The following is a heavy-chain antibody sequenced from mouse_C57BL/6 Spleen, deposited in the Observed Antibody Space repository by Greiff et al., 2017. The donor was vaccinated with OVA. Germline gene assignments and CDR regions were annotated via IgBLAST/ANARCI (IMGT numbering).Heavy chain of an antibody. CDR2: ISYDGSN. V-gene: IGHV3-6*01. D-gene: IGHD2-4*01. J-gene: IGHJ1*03. CDR1: GYSITSGYY. Sequence: VQLQQSGPGLVKPSQSLSLTCSVTGYSITSGYYWNWIRQFPGNKLEWMGYISYDGSNNYNPSLKNRISITRDTSKNQFFLKLNSVTTEDTATYYCARADDDYDYFDVWGTGTTVTVSS. CDR3: ARADDDYDYFDV.